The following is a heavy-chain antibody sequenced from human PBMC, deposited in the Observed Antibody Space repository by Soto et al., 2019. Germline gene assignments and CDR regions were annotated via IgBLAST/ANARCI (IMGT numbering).Heavy chain of an antibody. CDR3: ATIGRYHGPLHY. Sequence: SETLSLTCSVSGVSISSYFWSWIRQAPGRGLEWIGYTYHRGSTNDSPSLRSRVAISLDTPKHQFPLKVNSITAPDKAMYYCATIGRYHGPLHYWREGTPVTVYS. J-gene: IGHJ4*02. CDR1: GVSISSYF. D-gene: IGHD2-2*01. CDR2: TYHRGST. V-gene: IGHV4-59*01.